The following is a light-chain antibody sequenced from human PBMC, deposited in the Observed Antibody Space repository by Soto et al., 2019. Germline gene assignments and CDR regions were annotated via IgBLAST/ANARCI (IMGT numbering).Light chain of an antibody. CDR1: QSVSSSY. CDR3: QQYGSPPWT. Sequence: EIVLTQSPGTLSLFPGERATLSCRASQSVSSSYLAWYQRKPGQAPRLLIYGASRRATGIPDRFSGSGSGTDFTLTISRLEPEDFVVYYCQQYGSPPWTFGHGTKVEIK. V-gene: IGKV3-20*01. CDR2: GAS. J-gene: IGKJ1*01.